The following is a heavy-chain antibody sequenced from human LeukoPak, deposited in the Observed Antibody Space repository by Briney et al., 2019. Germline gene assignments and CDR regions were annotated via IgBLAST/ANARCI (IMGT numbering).Heavy chain of an antibody. CDR2: ISAYNGNT. CDR1: GYTFSNYS. V-gene: IGHV1-18*01. J-gene: IGHJ4*02. Sequence: ASVKVSCKTSGYTFSNYSITWVRQAPGQGLEWMGWISAYNGNTNYAQKLQGRVTMTTDTSTSTAYMELRSLRSDDTAVYYCARAGRLISGASTYWGQGTLVTVSS. D-gene: IGHD5-12*01. CDR3: ARAGRLISGASTY.